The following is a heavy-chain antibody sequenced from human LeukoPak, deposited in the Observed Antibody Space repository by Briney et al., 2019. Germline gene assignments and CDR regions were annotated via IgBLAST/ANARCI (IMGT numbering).Heavy chain of an antibody. D-gene: IGHD3-10*01. CDR3: AKGYSGSGNYNYYYYLDV. V-gene: IGHV3-23*01. Sequence: PSGGSLRLSCAASGFTFSTYSMSWVRQAPGKGLEWVSGISAGGGSTYYADAVKGRFTISRDNSKNTMYLQMNSLRAEDTAVYYCAKGYSGSGNYNYYYYLDVWGKGTTVTVSS. CDR1: GFTFSTYS. J-gene: IGHJ6*03. CDR2: ISAGGGST.